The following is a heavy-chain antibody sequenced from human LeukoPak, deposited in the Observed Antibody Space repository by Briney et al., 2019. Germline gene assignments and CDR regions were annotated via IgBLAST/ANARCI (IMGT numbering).Heavy chain of an antibody. CDR1: GGSISSYY. J-gene: IGHJ6*03. CDR3: ARTTEGGYSYGWFYYYYLDV. Sequence: PSETLSLTCTVSGGSISSYYKSWIRQAPGKGLEWIGYINYSGSTNYKYSLKSRVTISVDTSKNQFFLKLSSVTAEDTAVYYCARTTEGGYSYGWFYYYYLDVWGKGTTVTISS. CDR2: INYSGST. V-gene: IGHV4-59*12. D-gene: IGHD5-18*01.